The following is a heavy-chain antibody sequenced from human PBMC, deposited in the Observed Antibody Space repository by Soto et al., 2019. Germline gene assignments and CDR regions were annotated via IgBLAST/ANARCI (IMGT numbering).Heavy chain of an antibody. D-gene: IGHD2-8*01. CDR2: IYYSGST. Sequence: KTSETLSLTCTVSGGSISSSSFYWGWIRQPPGKGLEWMGSIYYSGSTYYNPSLTSRVTISVDTSKNQFSLNLRSVTAADTAVYYCARHGGFCINGVCHNWFDPWGQGTRVTVSS. J-gene: IGHJ5*02. CDR3: ARHGGFCINGVCHNWFDP. CDR1: GGSISSSSFY. V-gene: IGHV4-39*01.